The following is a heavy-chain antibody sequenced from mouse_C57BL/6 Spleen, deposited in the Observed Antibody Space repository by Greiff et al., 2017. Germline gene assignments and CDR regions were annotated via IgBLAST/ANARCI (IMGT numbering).Heavy chain of an antibody. CDR2: IYPGSGST. CDR3: ARSLSYGSIPYYFDY. V-gene: IGHV1-55*01. D-gene: IGHD1-1*01. J-gene: IGHJ2*01. Sequence: QVQLQQPGAELVKPGASVKMSCKASGYTFTSYWITWVKQRPGQGLEWIGDIYPGSGSTNYNEKFKSKATLTVDPSSSTAYMQLSSLTSEDSSVYYCARSLSYGSIPYYFDYWGQGTTLTVSS. CDR1: GYTFTSYW.